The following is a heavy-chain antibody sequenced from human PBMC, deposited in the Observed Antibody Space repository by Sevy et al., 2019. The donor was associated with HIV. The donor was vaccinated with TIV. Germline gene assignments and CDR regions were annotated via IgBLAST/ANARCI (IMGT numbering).Heavy chain of an antibody. CDR3: ARDQDSGSFAVWFDP. CDR1: GFTFSDYY. Sequence: GGSLRLSCAASGFTFSDYYMSWIRQAPGKGLEWVSYISSSGSTIYYADSVKGRFTISRDNAKNSQYLQMNSLRAEDTAVYYCARDQDSGSFAVWFDPWGQGTLVTVSS. V-gene: IGHV3-11*01. J-gene: IGHJ5*02. CDR2: ISSSGSTI. D-gene: IGHD6-25*01.